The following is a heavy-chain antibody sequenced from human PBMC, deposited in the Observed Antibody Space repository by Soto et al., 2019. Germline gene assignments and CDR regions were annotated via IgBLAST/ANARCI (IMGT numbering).Heavy chain of an antibody. CDR2: IYPGDSDT. V-gene: IGHV5-51*01. J-gene: IGHJ4*02. CDR1: GYSFTSHW. D-gene: IGHD4-4*01. CDR3: ARNDYNGNSVDC. Sequence: GESLKISCKTSGYSFTSHWIGWVRQMPGNGLEWMGIIYPGDSDTRYSPSFQGQVTISADKSINTAYLQWTSLKASDTAMYYCARNDYNGNSVDCWGQGTLVTVSS.